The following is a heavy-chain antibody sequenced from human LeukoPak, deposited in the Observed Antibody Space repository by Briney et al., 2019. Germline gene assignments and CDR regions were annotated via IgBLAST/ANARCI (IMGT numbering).Heavy chain of an antibody. Sequence: GGSLRLSCAASGFTFDDYDMSWVRQVPGKGLEWVCGLNWNGVSTGYADSVKGRFTISRDNAQNSLYLQMNSLRAEDTAIYYCVRDRGTYRPIDYWGQGTLVTVSS. CDR3: VRDRGTYRPIDY. CDR1: GFTFDDYD. D-gene: IGHD1-26*01. J-gene: IGHJ4*02. V-gene: IGHV3-20*04. CDR2: LNWNGVST.